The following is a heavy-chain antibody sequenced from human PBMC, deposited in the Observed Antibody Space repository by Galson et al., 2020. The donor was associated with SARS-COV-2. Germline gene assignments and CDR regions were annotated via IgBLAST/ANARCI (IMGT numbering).Heavy chain of an antibody. D-gene: IGHD2-21*01. CDR2: LDWDDDK. V-gene: IGHV2-70*11. CDR1: GFSLSTSGMC. Sequence: LVMPTQALKKNCTFSGFSLSTSGMCVSWIRQPPGKALEWLARLDWDDDKDYSTSLKTSLTLSKDTSKKQVVLTMTNMDPLDTATYYCAQMVLSGDRGRGDAYYWGQGTLVTVYS. J-gene: IGHJ4*02. CDR3: AQMVLSGDRGRGDAYY.